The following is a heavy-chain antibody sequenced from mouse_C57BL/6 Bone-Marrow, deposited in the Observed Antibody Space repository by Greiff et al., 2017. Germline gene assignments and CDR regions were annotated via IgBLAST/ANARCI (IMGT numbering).Heavy chain of an antibody. CDR1: GYSITSGYY. V-gene: IGHV3-6*01. D-gene: IGHD4-1*01. CDR2: ISYDGSN. CDR3: ARANWDVVDY. J-gene: IGHJ2*01. Sequence: DVQLQESGPGLVKPSQSLSLTCSVTGYSITSGYYWNWIRQFPGNKLEWMGYISYDGSNNYNPSLKNRISITRDTSKNQFFLKLNSVTTEDTATYYCARANWDVVDYWGQGTTLTVSS.